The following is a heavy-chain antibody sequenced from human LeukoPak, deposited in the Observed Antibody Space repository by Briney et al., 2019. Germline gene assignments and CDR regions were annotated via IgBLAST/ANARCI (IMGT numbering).Heavy chain of an antibody. J-gene: IGHJ4*02. CDR3: ARGGPFQWELLVY. D-gene: IGHD1-26*01. CDR2: ISSNGGST. V-gene: IGHV3-64*01. Sequence: GGSLRLSCAASGFTFSSYAMHWVRQAPGKGLEYVSVISSNGGSTYYANSVKGRFTISGDNSKNTLYLQMGSLRAEDMAVYYCARGGPFQWELLVYWGQGTLVTVSS. CDR1: GFTFSSYA.